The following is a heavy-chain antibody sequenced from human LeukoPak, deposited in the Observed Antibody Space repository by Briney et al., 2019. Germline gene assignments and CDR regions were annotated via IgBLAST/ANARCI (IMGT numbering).Heavy chain of an antibody. CDR1: GFTFSSYA. D-gene: IGHD2-2*01. Sequence: GGSLRLSCAASGFTFSSYAMHWVRQAPGKGLEYVSAISSNGGSTYYANSVKGRFTISRDNSKNTLYLQMGSLRVEDMAVYYCARGYCSSTSCLGDYWGQGTLVTVSS. V-gene: IGHV3-64*01. CDR3: ARGYCSSTSCLGDY. J-gene: IGHJ4*02. CDR2: ISSNGGST.